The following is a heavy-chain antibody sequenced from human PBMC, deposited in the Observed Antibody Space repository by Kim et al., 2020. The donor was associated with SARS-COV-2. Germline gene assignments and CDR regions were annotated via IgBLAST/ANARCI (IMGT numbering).Heavy chain of an antibody. CDR2: ISGSGGST. D-gene: IGHD3-10*01. V-gene: IGHV3-23*01. Sequence: GGSLRLSCAASGFTFSSYAMSWVRQAPGKGLEWVSAISGSGGSTYYADSVKGRFTISRDNSKNTLYLQMNSLRAEDTAVYYCAKFPFITMVRGVICWFDPWGQGTLVTVSS. CDR3: AKFPFITMVRGVICWFDP. J-gene: IGHJ5*02. CDR1: GFTFSSYA.